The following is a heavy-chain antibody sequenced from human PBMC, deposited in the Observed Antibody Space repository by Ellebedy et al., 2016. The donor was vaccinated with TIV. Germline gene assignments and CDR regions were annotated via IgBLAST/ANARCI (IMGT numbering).Heavy chain of an antibody. D-gene: IGHD3/OR15-3a*01. CDR2: IYYSGST. V-gene: IGHV4-39*07. Sequence: MPSETLSLTCTVSGDSISSKFYWGWIRQPPGKGLEWIGTIYYSGSTYYNLSLKSRAIMSIETSKNSFFLRLNSVTASDTAVYFCARRSTDFAFDSWGQGTLVTVSS. CDR1: GDSISSKFY. CDR3: ARRSTDFAFDS. J-gene: IGHJ4*02.